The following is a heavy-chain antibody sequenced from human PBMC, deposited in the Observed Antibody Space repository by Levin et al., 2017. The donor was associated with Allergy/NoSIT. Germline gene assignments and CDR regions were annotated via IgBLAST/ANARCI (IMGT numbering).Heavy chain of an antibody. CDR2: IYYSGST. CDR3: ARRGGYSSSWYPFDY. V-gene: IGHV4-39*01. D-gene: IGHD6-13*01. CDR1: GGSISSSSYY. Sequence: SQTLSLTCTVSGGSISSSSYYWGWIRQPPGKGLEWIGSIYYSGSTYYNPSLKSRVTISVDTSKNQFSLKLSSVTAADTAVYYCARRGGYSSSWYPFDYWGQGTLVTVSS. J-gene: IGHJ4*02.